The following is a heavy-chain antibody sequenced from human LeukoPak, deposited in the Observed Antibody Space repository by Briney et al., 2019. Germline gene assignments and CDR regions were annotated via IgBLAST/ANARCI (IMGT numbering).Heavy chain of an antibody. D-gene: IGHD2-2*01. CDR3: AREGIVVVPAESYYFDY. J-gene: IGHJ4*02. CDR1: GYTFTSYA. CDR2: INAGNGNT. V-gene: IGHV1-3*01. Sequence: ASVKVSCKASGYTFTSYAMHWVRQAPGQRLEWMGWINAGNGNTKYSQKFQGRVTITRDTSASTAYMELSSLRSEDTAVYYCAREGIVVVPAESYYFDYWGQGTLVTVSS.